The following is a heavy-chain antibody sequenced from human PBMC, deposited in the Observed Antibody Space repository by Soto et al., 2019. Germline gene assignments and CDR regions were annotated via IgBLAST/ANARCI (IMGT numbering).Heavy chain of an antibody. V-gene: IGHV4-59*01. J-gene: IGHJ6*02. CDR3: ARTENDFWSGYYRDYGMDV. Sequence: PSETLSLTCTASGGSISSYYWSWIRQPPGKGLEWIGYIYYSGSTNYNPSLKSRVTISVDTSKNQFSLKLSSVTAADTAVYYCARTENDFWSGYYRDYGMDVWGQGTTVTVSS. D-gene: IGHD3-3*01. CDR2: IYYSGST. CDR1: GGSISSYY.